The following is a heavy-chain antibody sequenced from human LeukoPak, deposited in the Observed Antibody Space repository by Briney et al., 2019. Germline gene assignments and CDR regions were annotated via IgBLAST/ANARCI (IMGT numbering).Heavy chain of an antibody. V-gene: IGHV4-31*01. CDR2: IYYSGTT. J-gene: IGHJ4*02. CDR3: ARSGTVTNWNY. CDR1: GGSISSGGYY. Sequence: SQTLSLTCTVSGGSISSGGYYWSWIRQHPGKGLEWIGCIYYSGTTYYHPSLTRLVAISLDTSKNQFSLKLSSVTAADTAVYYCARSGTVTNWNYWGQGTMVTVPS. D-gene: IGHD4-17*01.